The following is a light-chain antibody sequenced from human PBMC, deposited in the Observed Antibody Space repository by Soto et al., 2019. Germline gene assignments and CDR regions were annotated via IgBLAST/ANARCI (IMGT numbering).Light chain of an antibody. Sequence: QPVLTQPASVSGSPGQSITISCTGTNSDVGSYNLVSWYQQHPGKAPKLMIYEGTKRPSGVSNRFSGSKSGNTASLTISGLQAEDEADYYCSSYAGSSTLVFGGGTKLTVL. CDR2: EGT. CDR1: NSDVGSYNL. J-gene: IGLJ3*02. CDR3: SSYAGSSTLV. V-gene: IGLV2-23*01.